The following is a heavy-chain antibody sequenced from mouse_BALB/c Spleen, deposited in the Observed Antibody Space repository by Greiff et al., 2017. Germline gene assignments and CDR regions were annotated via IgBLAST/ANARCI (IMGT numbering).Heavy chain of an antibody. Sequence: EVKLVESGGGLVQPGGSLKLSCAASGFTFSSYGMSWVRQTPDKRLELVATINSNGGSTYYPDSVKGRFTISRDNAKNTLYLQMSSLKSEDTAMYYCARGSYDGYPYYAMDYWGQGTSVTVSS. CDR1: GFTFSSYG. CDR2: INSNGGST. D-gene: IGHD2-3*01. J-gene: IGHJ4*01. CDR3: ARGSYDGYPYYAMDY. V-gene: IGHV5-6-3*01.